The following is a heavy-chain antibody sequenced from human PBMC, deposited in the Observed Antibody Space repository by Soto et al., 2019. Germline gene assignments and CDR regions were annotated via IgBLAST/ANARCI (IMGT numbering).Heavy chain of an antibody. CDR3: ARADPANSWGDY. V-gene: IGHV1-69*02. CDR1: GGTFSSYT. CDR2: IIPILGIA. D-gene: IGHD5-18*01. J-gene: IGHJ4*02. Sequence: QVQLVQSGAEVKKPGSSVKVSCKASGGTFSSYTISWVRQAPGQGLEWMGRIIPILGIANYAQKFQGRVTITADKSTGTAYMELSSLRAEDTAVYYCARADPANSWGDYWGQGPLVTVSS.